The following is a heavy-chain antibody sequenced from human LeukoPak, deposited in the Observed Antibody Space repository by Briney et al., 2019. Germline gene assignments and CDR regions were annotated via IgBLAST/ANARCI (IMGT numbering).Heavy chain of an antibody. CDR2: IRYDGSNK. CDR3: AKDRDRYCSSTSCSPFDY. V-gene: IGHV3-30*02. J-gene: IGHJ4*02. Sequence: PGGSLRLSCAASGFTFSSYGMHWVRQAPGKGLEWVAFIRYDGSNKYYADSVKGRFTISRDNSKNTLYLQMNSLRAEDTAVYYCAKDRDRYCSSTSCSPFDYWGQGTLVTVSS. D-gene: IGHD2-2*01. CDR1: GFTFSSYG.